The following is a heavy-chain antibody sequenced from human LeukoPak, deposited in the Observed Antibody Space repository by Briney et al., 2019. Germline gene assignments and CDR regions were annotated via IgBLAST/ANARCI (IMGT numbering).Heavy chain of an antibody. Sequence: GASAKVSCKASGYTFTGYYMHWVRQAPGQGLEWMGWINPNSGGTNYAQKFQGRVTMTRDTSISTAYMELSRLRSGDTAVYYCARLSSKYCSGGSCREDYWGQGTLVTVSS. D-gene: IGHD2-15*01. V-gene: IGHV1-2*02. J-gene: IGHJ4*02. CDR1: GYTFTGYY. CDR2: INPNSGGT. CDR3: ARLSSKYCSGGSCREDY.